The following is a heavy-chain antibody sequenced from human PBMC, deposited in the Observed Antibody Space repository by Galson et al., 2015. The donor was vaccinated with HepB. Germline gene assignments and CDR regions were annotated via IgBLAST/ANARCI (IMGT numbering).Heavy chain of an antibody. D-gene: IGHD4-17*01. J-gene: IGHJ4*02. CDR2: IDPRDSYT. CDR1: GYSFTSYW. V-gene: IGHV5-10-1*01. Sequence: QSGAEVKKPGESLRISCKGSGYSFTSYWISWVRQMPGKGLEWMGRIDPRDSYTNYSPSFQGHVTISADKSISTAYLQWSSLKASDTAMYYCARHPAAYGDYVSWYFDYWGQGTLVTVSS. CDR3: ARHPAAYGDYVSWYFDY.